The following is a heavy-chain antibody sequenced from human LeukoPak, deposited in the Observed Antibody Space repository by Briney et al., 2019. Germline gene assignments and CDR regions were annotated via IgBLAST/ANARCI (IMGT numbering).Heavy chain of an antibody. Sequence: GGSLRLSCAASGFTFSSYSMNWVRQAPGKGLEWVSSISRSSSYIYYADSVKGRFTISRDNAKNSLYLQMNSLRAEDTAVYYCARDLDYGGWFDPWGQGTLVTVSS. CDR2: ISRSSSYI. CDR3: ARDLDYGGWFDP. D-gene: IGHD4-17*01. V-gene: IGHV3-21*01. J-gene: IGHJ5*02. CDR1: GFTFSSYS.